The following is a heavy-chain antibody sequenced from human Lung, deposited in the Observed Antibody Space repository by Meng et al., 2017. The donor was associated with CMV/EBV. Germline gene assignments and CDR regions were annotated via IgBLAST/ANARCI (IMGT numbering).Heavy chain of an antibody. J-gene: IGHJ3*02. V-gene: IGHV5-51*01. Sequence: GGSXRLXXKGSGYSFASYWIAWVRQMPGKGLEWMGIIYPGDSDTRYSPSFQGQVTISADQSISTAYLQWSSLKASDTAMYYCARRDRAYCGGNCYREAFDIWGQGTMVXVSS. D-gene: IGHD2-21*01. CDR1: GYSFASYW. CDR3: ARRDRAYCGGNCYREAFDI. CDR2: IYPGDSDT.